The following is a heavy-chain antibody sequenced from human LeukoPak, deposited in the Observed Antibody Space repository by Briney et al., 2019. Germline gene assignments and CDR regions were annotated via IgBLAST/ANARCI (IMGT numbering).Heavy chain of an antibody. CDR3: VRDLMGSGSTTAYLHH. Sequence: GGSLRLSCAASGFTFSDYSMNWVRQAPGKGLEWVSSISRSSRHLYYAGSVKGRFTICRDNAKNSLYLQMNSLRAEDMAVYFCVRDLMGSGSTTAYLHHWGQGTLVTVSS. CDR1: GFTFSDYS. CDR2: ISRSSRHL. V-gene: IGHV3-21*01. J-gene: IGHJ1*01. D-gene: IGHD1-1*01.